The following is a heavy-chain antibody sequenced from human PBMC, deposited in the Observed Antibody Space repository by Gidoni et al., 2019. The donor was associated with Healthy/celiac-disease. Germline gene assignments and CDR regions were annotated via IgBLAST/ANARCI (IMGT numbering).Heavy chain of an antibody. CDR3: TREGDYDTYYPADYYGMDV. CDR1: GFTFGDYA. J-gene: IGHJ6*02. V-gene: IGHV3-49*04. Sequence: EVQLVESGGGLVQPGRSLRLSCTASGFTFGDYAMSWVRQAPGKGLEWVGFIRSKAYGGTTEYAASVKGRFTISRDDSKSIAYLQMNSLKTEDTAVYYCTREGDYDTYYPADYYGMDVWGQGTTVTVSS. D-gene: IGHD3-9*01. CDR2: IRSKAYGGTT.